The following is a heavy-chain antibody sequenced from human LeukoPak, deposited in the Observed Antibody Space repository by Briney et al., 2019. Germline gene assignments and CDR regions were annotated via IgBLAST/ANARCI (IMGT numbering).Heavy chain of an antibody. D-gene: IGHD4-17*01. CDR3: AKQKNDYGDFGGWFDP. V-gene: IGHV3-23*01. CDR2: ISGSGGST. J-gene: IGHJ5*02. Sequence: TGGSLRLSCAASGFTFSSYAMSWVRQAPGKGLEWVSAISGSGGSTYYADSVKGRFTISRDNSKNTLYLQMNSLRAEDTAVYYCAKQKNDYGDFGGWFDPWGQGTLVTVSS. CDR1: GFTFSSYA.